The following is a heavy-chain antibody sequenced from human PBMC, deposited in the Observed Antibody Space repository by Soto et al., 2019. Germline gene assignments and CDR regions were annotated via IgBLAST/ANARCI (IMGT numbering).Heavy chain of an antibody. CDR2: ISSTGGST. D-gene: IGHD2-2*02. V-gene: IGHV3-64D*06. J-gene: IGHJ4*02. CDR1: GFPCSSYA. Sequence: GWPLRLPCSASGFPCSSYAMHRVRQAPGKGPEYVSAISSTGGSTYYADSVTGRFTISRDNSKNTLYLQMSSLRAEDTAVYYCVKESYCSSTSCYTAWLYFDYWGQGTVVTSPQ. CDR3: VKESYCSSTSCYTAWLYFDY.